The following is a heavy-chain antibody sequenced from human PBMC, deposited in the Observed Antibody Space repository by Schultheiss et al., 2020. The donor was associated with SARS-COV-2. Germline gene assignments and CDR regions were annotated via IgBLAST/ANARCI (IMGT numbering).Heavy chain of an antibody. CDR3: ASISPEYQGYCSSTSCYPPRAFDI. Sequence: GESLKISCKGSGYSFTSYWIGWVRQMPGKGLEWMGRIDPSDSYTNYSPSFQGHVTISADKSISTAYLQWSSLKASDTAMYYCASISPEYQGYCSSTSCYPPRAFDIWGQGTMVTVSS. V-gene: IGHV5-10-1*01. J-gene: IGHJ3*02. CDR2: IDPSDSYT. D-gene: IGHD2-2*01. CDR1: GYSFTSYW.